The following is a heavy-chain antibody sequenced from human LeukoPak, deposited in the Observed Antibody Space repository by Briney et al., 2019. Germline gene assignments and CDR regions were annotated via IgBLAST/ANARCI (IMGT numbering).Heavy chain of an antibody. CDR2: INGGGVNT. CDR3: AKDFYSNYGPADY. Sequence: GGSLRLSCAASGFTFSSYAMSWVRQAPGKGLEWVSPINGGGVNTHYADSVGGRFTISRDNSKNTLFLQMNSLRDEDTAVYYCAKDFYSNYGPADYWGQGNLVTVSS. CDR1: GFTFSSYA. V-gene: IGHV3-23*01. D-gene: IGHD4-11*01. J-gene: IGHJ4*02.